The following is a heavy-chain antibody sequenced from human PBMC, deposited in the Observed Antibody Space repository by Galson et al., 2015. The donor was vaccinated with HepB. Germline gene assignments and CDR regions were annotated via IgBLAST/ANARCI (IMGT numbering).Heavy chain of an antibody. CDR1: GFTFSSYW. D-gene: IGHD6-6*01. CDR2: TKQDGSEK. CDR3: ARRTIVVVPWYRIAARPVPEGGFDY. J-gene: IGHJ4*02. Sequence: SLRLSCAASGFTFSSYWMSWVRQAPGKGLEWVANTKQDGSEKYYVDSVKGRFTISRDNAKNSLYLQMNSLRAEDTAVYYCARRTIVVVPWYRIAARPVPEGGFDYWGQGTLVTVSS. V-gene: IGHV3-7*01.